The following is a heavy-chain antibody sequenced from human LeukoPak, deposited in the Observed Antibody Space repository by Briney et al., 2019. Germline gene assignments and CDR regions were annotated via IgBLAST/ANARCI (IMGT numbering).Heavy chain of an antibody. CDR2: IDPSDSYT. V-gene: IGHV5-10-1*01. CDR3: ARRRTIWSGEAFDI. Sequence: GASLKISCKGSGCSFTSYWISWVRQMPGKGLEWMGRIDPSDSYTNYSPSFQGHVTISADKSISTAYLQWSSLKASDTAMYYCARRRTIWSGEAFDIWGQGTMVTVSS. D-gene: IGHD3-10*01. J-gene: IGHJ3*02. CDR1: GCSFTSYW.